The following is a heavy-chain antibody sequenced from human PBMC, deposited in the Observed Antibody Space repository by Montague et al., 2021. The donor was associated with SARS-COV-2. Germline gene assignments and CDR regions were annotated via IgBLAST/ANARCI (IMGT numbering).Heavy chain of an antibody. CDR2: IYYSGST. CDR1: NGSVSGGGYY. J-gene: IGHJ2*01. CDR3: ARDPLVGATGYFDL. D-gene: IGHD1-26*01. Sequence: SETLSLTCTVSNGSVSGGGYYWSWIRQPPGKGLEWIGYIYYSGSTNYNPSLKSRVTISVDTSKDQFSLKLSSVTAADTAVYYCARDPLVGATGYFDLWGRGTLVTVSS. V-gene: IGHV4-61*08.